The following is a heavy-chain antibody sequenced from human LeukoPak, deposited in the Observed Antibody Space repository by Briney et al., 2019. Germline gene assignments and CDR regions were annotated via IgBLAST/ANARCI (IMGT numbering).Heavy chain of an antibody. Sequence: VASVKVSCKASGYTFTGYYMHWVRQAPGQGLEWMGWINPNSGGTNYAQKFQGRVTMTRDTSISTAYMELSRLRSDDTAVYYCARDLLGITMVRGVPLVDYWGQGTLVTVSS. D-gene: IGHD3-10*01. CDR2: INPNSGGT. CDR1: GYTFTGYY. CDR3: ARDLLGITMVRGVPLVDY. V-gene: IGHV1-2*02. J-gene: IGHJ4*02.